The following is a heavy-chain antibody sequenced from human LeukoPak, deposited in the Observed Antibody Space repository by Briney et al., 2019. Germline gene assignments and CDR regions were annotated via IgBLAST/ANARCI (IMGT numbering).Heavy chain of an antibody. D-gene: IGHD2-15*01. CDR2: ISYSGST. V-gene: IGHV4-30-4*01. J-gene: IGHJ3*02. CDR3: ARERSGGTTSAFDI. Sequence: SETLSLTCTVSGGSVSSGNSYWSWIRQPPGKGLEWIGCISYSGSTYYNPSLKSRVMISVDTSKNLFSLKLNSVTAADSAVYYCARERSGGTTSAFDIWGLGTMVTVSS. CDR1: GGSVSSGNSY.